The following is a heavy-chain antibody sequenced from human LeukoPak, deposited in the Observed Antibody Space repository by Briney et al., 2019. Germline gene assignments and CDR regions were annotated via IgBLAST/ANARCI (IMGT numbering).Heavy chain of an antibody. CDR2: TYYRSQWSN. CDR1: GDSISSNTAS. J-gene: IGHJ3*02. CDR3: ARGFPGAAGAFNI. Sequence: SQTLSLTCAISGDSISSNTASWNWLRQSPSRGLEWLGRTYYRSQWSNAYAVSEISRITINPDTSKNQFSLQLNSVTPEDTAVYYCARGFPGAAGAFNIWGQGTVVTVSS. D-gene: IGHD6-13*01. V-gene: IGHV6-1*01.